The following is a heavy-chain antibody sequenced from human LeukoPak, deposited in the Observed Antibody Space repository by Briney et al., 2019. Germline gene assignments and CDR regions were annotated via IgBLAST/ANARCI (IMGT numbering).Heavy chain of an antibody. V-gene: IGHV1-8*01. Sequence: GASVKVSCKASGYTFTSYDINWVRQATGKGLEWMGWMNPNSGNTGYAQKFQGRVTMTRNTSISTAYMELSSLRSEDTAVYYCARAPYPFWSGYYVHFDYWGQGTLVTVSS. D-gene: IGHD3-3*01. CDR1: GYTFTSYD. J-gene: IGHJ4*02. CDR2: MNPNSGNT. CDR3: ARAPYPFWSGYYVHFDY.